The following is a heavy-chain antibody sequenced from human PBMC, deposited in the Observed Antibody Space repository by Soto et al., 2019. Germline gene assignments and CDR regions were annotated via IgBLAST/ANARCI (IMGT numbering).Heavy chain of an antibody. V-gene: IGHV1-18*04. D-gene: IGHD3-9*01. J-gene: IGHJ4*02. Sequence: ASLSVSFKASGYTFTSSSISLWREAPRQRLEWIGWISAYNGNTNYAQKLQGRVTMTTDTSTSTAYMEVRSLRFDDKAVYYCARDRVDYDILTGYPAYDFAYWGQGTRVTVS. CDR2: ISAYNGNT. CDR3: ARDRVDYDILTGYPAYDFAY. CDR1: GYTFTSSS.